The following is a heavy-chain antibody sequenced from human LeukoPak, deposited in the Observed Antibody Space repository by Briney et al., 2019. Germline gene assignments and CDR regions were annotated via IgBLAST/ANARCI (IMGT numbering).Heavy chain of an antibody. V-gene: IGHV3-30*03. CDR1: GFTFSSHD. J-gene: IGHJ4*02. D-gene: IGHD2-15*01. CDR2: ISYDGGKK. Sequence: GGSLRLSCAASGFTFSSHDMHWVRQAPGKGLEWVAIISYDGGKKDYADSVKGRFTISRDNSKNTLYLQMNSLRSEDTAVYYCASDSAWNLHGGYLDHWGQGTLVSVSS. CDR3: ASDSAWNLHGGYLDH.